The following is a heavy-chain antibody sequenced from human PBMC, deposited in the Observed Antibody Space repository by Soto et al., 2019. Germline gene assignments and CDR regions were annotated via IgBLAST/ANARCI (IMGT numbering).Heavy chain of an antibody. D-gene: IGHD4-17*01. CDR2: ITQSGGT. Sequence: QVQLQQWGAGLLKPSETLSLICAVNGGSFSDYYWNWIRQSPGKELEWIGEITQSGGTHYNPSLQSRVSISVATSKNQFSLRLTSVTAADTAIYYCARITYGDQFYGLDVWGQGTTVTVSS. CDR3: ARITYGDQFYGLDV. J-gene: IGHJ6*02. CDR1: GGSFSDYY. V-gene: IGHV4-34*02.